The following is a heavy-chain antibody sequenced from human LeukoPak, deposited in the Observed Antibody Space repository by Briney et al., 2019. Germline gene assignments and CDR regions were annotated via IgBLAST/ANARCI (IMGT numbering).Heavy chain of an antibody. D-gene: IGHD4-23*01. CDR1: GSIFTSYW. J-gene: IGHJ4*02. CDR3: ARWGARRWPLYYFDY. CDR2: IYPGDSDT. V-gene: IGHV5-51*01. Sequence: GASLQISCKGSGSIFTSYWIGWVRQLPGKGLEWMGIIYPGDSDTRYSPSFQGQVTISADKSISTAYLQWSSLKASDTAMYYCARWGARRWPLYYFDYWGQGTLVTVSS.